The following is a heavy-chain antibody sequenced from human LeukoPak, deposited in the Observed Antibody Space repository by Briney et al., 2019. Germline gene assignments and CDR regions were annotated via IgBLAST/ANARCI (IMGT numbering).Heavy chain of an antibody. V-gene: IGHV4-34*01. CDR3: ARVPLIPPAFDI. J-gene: IGHJ3*02. CDR1: GGSFSGYY. Sequence: YPSETLSLTCAVYGGSFSGYYWSWIRQPPGKGLEWIGEINHSGSTNYNPSLKSRVTISVDTSKNQFSLKLSSVTAADTAVNYCARVPLIPPAFDIWGQGTMVTVSS. CDR2: INHSGST.